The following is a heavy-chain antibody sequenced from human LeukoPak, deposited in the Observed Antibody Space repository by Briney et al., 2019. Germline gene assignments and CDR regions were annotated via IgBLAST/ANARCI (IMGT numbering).Heavy chain of an antibody. CDR1: GYTFTSYY. Sequence: ASVKVSCKASGYTFTSYYMHWVRQAPGQGLEWMGIINPSVGSTSYAQKFQGRVTMTRDTSTSTVYMELSSLRSEDTAVYYCATTSGYYFIFDYWGQGTLVTVSS. V-gene: IGHV1-46*01. CDR2: INPSVGST. J-gene: IGHJ4*02. D-gene: IGHD3-22*01. CDR3: ATTSGYYFIFDY.